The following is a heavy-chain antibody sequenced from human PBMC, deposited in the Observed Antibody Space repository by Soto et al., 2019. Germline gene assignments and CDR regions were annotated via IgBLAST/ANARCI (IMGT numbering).Heavy chain of an antibody. CDR2: IYYSGGT. CDR1: GGSISSYY. CDR3: SISSGYRKFDY. Sequence: PSETLSLTCTVSGGSISSYYWSWIRQPPGKGLEWIGYIYYSGGTNYNPSLKSRVTISVDTSKNQFSLKLSSVTAADTAVYYCSISSGYRKFDYWGQGTLVTVSS. J-gene: IGHJ4*02. D-gene: IGHD3-22*01. V-gene: IGHV4-59*08.